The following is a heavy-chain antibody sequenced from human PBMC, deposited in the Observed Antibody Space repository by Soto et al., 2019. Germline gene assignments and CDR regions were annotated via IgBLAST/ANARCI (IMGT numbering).Heavy chain of an antibody. J-gene: IGHJ4*02. CDR1: GGSFSGYY. V-gene: IGHV4-34*01. Sequence: SETLSLTXAVYGGSFSGYYWSWIRQPPGKGLEWIGEINHSGSTNYNPSLKSRVTISVDTSKNQFSLKLSSVTAADTAVYYCARGQMATITLDFDYWGQGTLVTVSS. D-gene: IGHD5-12*01. CDR2: INHSGST. CDR3: ARGQMATITLDFDY.